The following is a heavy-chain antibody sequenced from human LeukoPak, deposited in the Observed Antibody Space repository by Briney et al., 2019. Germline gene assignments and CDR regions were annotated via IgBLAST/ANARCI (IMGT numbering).Heavy chain of an antibody. Sequence: SETLSLTCTVSGGSISSYYWSWIRQPPGKGLEWIGYIYYSGSTNYNPSLKSRVTISVDTSKNQFSLKPSSVTAADTAVYYCARLIRGVIPGTKNWFDPWGQGTLVTVSS. D-gene: IGHD3-10*01. CDR3: ARLIRGVIPGTKNWFDP. CDR1: GGSISSYY. CDR2: IYYSGST. J-gene: IGHJ5*02. V-gene: IGHV4-59*01.